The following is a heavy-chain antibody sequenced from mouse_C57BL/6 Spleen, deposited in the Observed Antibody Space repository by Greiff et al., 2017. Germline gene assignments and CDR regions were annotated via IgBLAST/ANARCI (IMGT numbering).Heavy chain of an antibody. CDR3: ARTRPTIVTTGHYYAMDY. CDR1: GYTFTSYW. Sequence: QVQLQQPGTELVKPGASVKLSCKASGYTFTSYWMHWVKQRPGQGLEWIGNINPSNGGTNYNEKFKSKATLTVDKSSSTAYMQLSSLTSEDSAVYYCARTRPTIVTTGHYYAMDYWGQGTSVTVSS. CDR2: INPSNGGT. D-gene: IGHD2-5*01. V-gene: IGHV1-53*01. J-gene: IGHJ4*01.